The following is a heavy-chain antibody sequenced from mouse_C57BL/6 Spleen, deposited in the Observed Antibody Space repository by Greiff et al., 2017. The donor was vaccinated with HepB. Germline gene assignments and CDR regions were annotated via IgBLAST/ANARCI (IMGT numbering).Heavy chain of an antibody. D-gene: IGHD2-3*01. V-gene: IGHV2-9*01. J-gene: IGHJ3*01. CDR3: DKHPELWWLRDWFAY. CDR1: GFSFTSYG. Sequence: VMLVESGPGLVEPSQCLSITCTVSGFSFTSYGVDWVRQPPGKGLEWLGDIWGGGSTNYNSAPMYRLSISNDNTKSQVILKMNSLQTDDTAMYYCDKHPELWWLRDWFAYWGQGTLVTVSA. CDR2: IWGGGST.